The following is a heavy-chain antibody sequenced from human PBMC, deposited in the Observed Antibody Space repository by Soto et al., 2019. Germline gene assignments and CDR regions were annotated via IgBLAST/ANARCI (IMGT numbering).Heavy chain of an antibody. Sequence: SETLSLTCAVYGGSFSGYYWSWIRQPPGKGLEWIGEINHSGSTNYNPSLKSRVTISVDTSKNQFSLKLSSVTAADTAVYYCARFRHYDYVWGSYRPNNYFDYWGRGTLVTVSS. J-gene: IGHJ4*02. D-gene: IGHD3-16*02. CDR3: ARFRHYDYVWGSYRPNNYFDY. CDR2: INHSGST. V-gene: IGHV4-34*01. CDR1: GGSFSGYY.